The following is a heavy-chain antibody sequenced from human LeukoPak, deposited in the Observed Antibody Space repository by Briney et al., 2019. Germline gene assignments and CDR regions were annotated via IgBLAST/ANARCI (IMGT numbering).Heavy chain of an antibody. J-gene: IGHJ4*02. V-gene: IGHV3-43*02. CDR3: AREGFPYSSGVTLLNY. Sequence: GGSLRLSCAASGFTFDDYAMHWVRQAPGKGLEWVSLISGDGGSTYYADSVKGRFTISRDNSKNTLYLQMNSLRAEDTAVYYCAREGFPYSSGVTLLNYWGQGTLVTVSS. CDR1: GFTFDDYA. CDR2: ISGDGGST. D-gene: IGHD6-19*01.